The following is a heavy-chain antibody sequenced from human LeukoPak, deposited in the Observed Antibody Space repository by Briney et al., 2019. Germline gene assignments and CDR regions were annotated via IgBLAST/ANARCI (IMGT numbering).Heavy chain of an antibody. CDR3: ARARIAAHLDY. CDR1: GGSISSYY. CDR2: ISYSGTT. J-gene: IGHJ4*02. D-gene: IGHD6-6*01. V-gene: IGHV4-59*12. Sequence: SETLSLTCTVSGGSISSYYWSWIRQPPGKGLEWIGYISYSGTTNYNPSLKSRVTISVDTSKNQFSLKLSSVTAADAAVYYCARARIAAHLDYWGQGTLVTVSS.